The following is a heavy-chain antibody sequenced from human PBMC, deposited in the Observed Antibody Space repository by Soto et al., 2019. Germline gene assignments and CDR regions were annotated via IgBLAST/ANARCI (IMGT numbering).Heavy chain of an antibody. J-gene: IGHJ4*02. Sequence: GGSLRLSCAASGFTFSSYWMSWVRQAPGKGLEWLANIKQDGSEKNYVGSVEGRFTISRDNAKNSLYLQMNSLRADDTAVYYCYCGSAGYWGQGTLVTVSS. CDR1: GFTFSSYW. CDR2: IKQDGSEK. CDR3: YCGSAGY. D-gene: IGHD3-10*01. V-gene: IGHV3-7*03.